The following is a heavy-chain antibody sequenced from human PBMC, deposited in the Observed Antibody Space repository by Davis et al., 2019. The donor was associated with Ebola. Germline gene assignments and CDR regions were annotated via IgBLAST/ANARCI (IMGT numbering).Heavy chain of an antibody. J-gene: IGHJ6*02. CDR2: IIPIFGTA. CDR3: ARGRDRITMVQGVITPYYYYGMDV. CDR1: GGTFSSYA. V-gene: IGHV1-69*13. D-gene: IGHD3-10*01. Sequence: SVKVSCKASGGTFSSYAISWVRQAPGQGLEWMGGIIPIFGTANYAQKFQGRVTITADESTSTAYMELSSLRSEDTAVYYCARGRDRITMVQGVITPYYYYGMDVWGQGTTVTVSS.